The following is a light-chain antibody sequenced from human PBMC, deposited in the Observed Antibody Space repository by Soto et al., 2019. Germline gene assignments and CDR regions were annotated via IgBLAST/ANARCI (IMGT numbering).Light chain of an antibody. V-gene: IGLV3-1*01. CDR1: TLANKY. Sequence: SYELTQPPSVSVSPGQTASITCSGDTLANKYACWYQQKPGQSPVLVIYQDTKRPSGIPERFSGSNSGNTATLTISGTQAMDEADYYCQAWDSSTVVFGGGTKRTVL. J-gene: IGLJ2*01. CDR3: QAWDSSTVV. CDR2: QDT.